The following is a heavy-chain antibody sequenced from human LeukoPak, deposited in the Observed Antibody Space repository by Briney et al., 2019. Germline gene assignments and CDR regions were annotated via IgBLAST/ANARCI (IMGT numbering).Heavy chain of an antibody. V-gene: IGHV4-34*01. J-gene: IGHJ4*02. CDR2: INHSGST. CDR1: GGSFSGYY. D-gene: IGHD3-10*01. CDR3: AREISWLLWFGEKQVYLDY. Sequence: SETLSLTCAVYGGSFSGYYWSWLRQPPGKGLEWIGEINHSGSTNYNPSLKSRVTISVDTSKNQFSLKLSSVTAADTAVYYCAREISWLLWFGEKQVYLDYWGQGTLVTVSS.